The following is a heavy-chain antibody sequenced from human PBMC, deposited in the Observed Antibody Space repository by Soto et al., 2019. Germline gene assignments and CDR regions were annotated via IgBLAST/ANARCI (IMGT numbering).Heavy chain of an antibody. D-gene: IGHD3-10*01. Sequence: GESLKISCAASGFTFSSYSMNWVRQAPGKGLEWVSSISSSSSYIYYADSVKGRFTISRDNAKNSLYLQMNSLRAEDTAVYYCARSVEVWFGEFWYYGMDVWGQGTTVTGSS. V-gene: IGHV3-21*01. J-gene: IGHJ6*02. CDR1: GFTFSSYS. CDR3: ARSVEVWFGEFWYYGMDV. CDR2: ISSSSSYI.